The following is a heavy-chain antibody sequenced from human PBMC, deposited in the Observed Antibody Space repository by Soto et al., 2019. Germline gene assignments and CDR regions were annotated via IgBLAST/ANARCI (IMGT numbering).Heavy chain of an antibody. CDR1: GGTFSSYA. CDR2: IIPIFGTA. CDR3: ARFALWGPRGDSSYGMDV. V-gene: IGHV1-69*12. D-gene: IGHD7-27*01. J-gene: IGHJ6*02. Sequence: QVQLVQSGAEVKKPGSSVKVSCKASGGTFSSYAISWVRQAPGQGLEWMGGIIPIFGTANYAQKFQGRVPMTAAEYTSADFMELSRQRSEDTVVYCCARFALWGPRGDSSYGMDVWGQGTPVTVSS.